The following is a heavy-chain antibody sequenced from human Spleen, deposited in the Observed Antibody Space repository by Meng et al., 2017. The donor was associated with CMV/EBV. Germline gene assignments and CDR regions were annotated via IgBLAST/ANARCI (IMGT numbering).Heavy chain of an antibody. J-gene: IGHJ4*02. Sequence: GGSLRLSCAASGFTFNNYAMTWVRQAPGKGLEWVSGISAGGGSTYYADSVKGRFTISRDNSKNTLYLQMNSLRAEDTAVYYCANSDPGRYYFDYWGQGTLVTVSS. V-gene: IGHV3-23*01. CDR3: ANSDPGRYYFDY. CDR1: GFTFNNYA. CDR2: ISAGGGST.